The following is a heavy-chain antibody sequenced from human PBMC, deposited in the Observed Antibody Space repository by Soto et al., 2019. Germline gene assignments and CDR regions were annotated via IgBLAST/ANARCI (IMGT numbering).Heavy chain of an antibody. V-gene: IGHV6-1*01. Sequence: SQTLSLTCAISGDSVSSNSAAWNWIRQSPSRGLEWLGRTYYRSKWYNDYAVSVKSRITINPDTSKNQFSLQLNSVTPEDTAVYYCARDHPDYYDSSGSGSYNWFHPWGQGTLVTVSS. D-gene: IGHD3-22*01. CDR2: TYYRSKWYN. J-gene: IGHJ5*02. CDR1: GDSVSSNSAA. CDR3: ARDHPDYYDSSGSGSYNWFHP.